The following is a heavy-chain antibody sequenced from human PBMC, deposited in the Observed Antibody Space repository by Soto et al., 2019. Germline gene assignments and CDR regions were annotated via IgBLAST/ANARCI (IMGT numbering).Heavy chain of an antibody. D-gene: IGHD6-6*01. V-gene: IGHV4-59*01. CDR3: ARVAYSSWTYYFDY. CDR1: GGSISSYY. CDR2: IYYSGST. Sequence: PSETLSLTCTVSGGSISSYYWSWIRQPPGKGLEWIGYIYYSGSTNYNPSLKSRVTISVDTSKNQFSLKLSSVTAADTAVYYCARVAYSSWTYYFDYWGQGTLVTVSS. J-gene: IGHJ4*02.